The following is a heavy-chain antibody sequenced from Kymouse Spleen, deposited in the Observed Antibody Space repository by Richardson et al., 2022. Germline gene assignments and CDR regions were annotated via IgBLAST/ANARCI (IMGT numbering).Heavy chain of an antibody. D-gene: IGHD1-7*01. CDR3: ARDRITGTTEGNYYYYGMDV. J-gene: IGHJ6*02. CDR1: GFTFSDYY. CDR2: ISSSGSTI. Sequence: QVQLVESGGGLVKPGGSLRLSCAASGFTFSDYYMSWIRQAPGKGLEWVSYISSSGSTIYYADSVKGRFTISRDNAKNSLYLQMNSLRAEDTAVYYCARDRITGTTEGNYYYYGMDVWGQGTTVTVSS. V-gene: IGHV3-11*01.